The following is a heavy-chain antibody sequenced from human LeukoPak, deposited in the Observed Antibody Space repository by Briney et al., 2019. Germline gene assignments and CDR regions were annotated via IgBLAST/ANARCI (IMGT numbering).Heavy chain of an antibody. CDR3: ARQGYCSYGRCTPEVGY. V-gene: IGHV5-51*01. D-gene: IGHD2-15*01. CDR2: VHAGDSDT. Sequence: GESLQISCKGSGSTFTSYWIGWVRQLPGKGLEWMGIVHAGDSDTRYSPSFQGQVTFSSDKSISTAYLQWSSLKASDTAMYYCARQGYCSYGRCTPEVGYWGQGTLVTVSS. CDR1: GSTFTSYW. J-gene: IGHJ4*02.